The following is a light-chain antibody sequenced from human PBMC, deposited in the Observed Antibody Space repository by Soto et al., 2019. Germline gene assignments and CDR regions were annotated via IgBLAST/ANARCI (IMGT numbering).Light chain of an antibody. V-gene: IGKV3-15*01. CDR2: GAS. CDR1: QSVSSN. Sequence: EMVLTQSPGTLSLSPGERATLSCRASQSVSSNLAWYQQKPGQAPRLLIYGASTRATGIPARFSGSGSGTEFTLTISSLQSEDFAVYYCQQYNNWPPRTFGQGTKVDI. CDR3: QQYNNWPPRT. J-gene: IGKJ1*01.